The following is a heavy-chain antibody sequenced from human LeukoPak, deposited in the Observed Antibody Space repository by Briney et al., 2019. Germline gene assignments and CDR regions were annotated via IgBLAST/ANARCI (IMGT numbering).Heavy chain of an antibody. CDR1: GGSISSYY. D-gene: IGHD3-22*01. V-gene: IGHV4-59*01. Sequence: SETLSLTCTVSGGSISSYYWSWIRQPLGKGLEWIGYIYYSGSTNYNPSLKSRVTISVDTSKNQFSLKLSSVTAADTAVYYCARASITYDSSGYYPHPFDYWGQGTLVTVSS. CDR2: IYYSGST. J-gene: IGHJ4*02. CDR3: ARASITYDSSGYYPHPFDY.